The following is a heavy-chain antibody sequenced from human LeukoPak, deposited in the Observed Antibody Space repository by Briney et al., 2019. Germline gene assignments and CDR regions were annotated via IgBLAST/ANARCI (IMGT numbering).Heavy chain of an antibody. CDR2: IRYDGSNK. Sequence: AGGSLRLSCAASGFTFSSYGMHWVRQAPGKGLEWVAFIRYDGSNKYYADSVKGRFTISRDNSKNTLYLQMNSLRAEDTAVYYCATPNSGYDYYLLPDYWGQGTLVTVSS. CDR3: ATPNSGYDYYLLPDY. J-gene: IGHJ4*02. V-gene: IGHV3-30*02. CDR1: GFTFSSYG. D-gene: IGHD5-12*01.